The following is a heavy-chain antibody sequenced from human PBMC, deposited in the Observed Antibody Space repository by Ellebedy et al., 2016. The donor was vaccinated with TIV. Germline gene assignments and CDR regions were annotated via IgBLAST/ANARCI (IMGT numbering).Heavy chain of an antibody. V-gene: IGHV4-59*08. J-gene: IGHJ4*02. CDR2: IYYSGST. D-gene: IGHD6-19*01. Sequence: SETLSLTXTVSGGSISSYYWSWIRQPPGKGLEWIGYIYYSGSTNYNPSLKSRVTISVDTSKNQFSLKLSSVTAADTAVYYCARLRIAVAGTLDYWGQGTLVTVSS. CDR1: GGSISSYY. CDR3: ARLRIAVAGTLDY.